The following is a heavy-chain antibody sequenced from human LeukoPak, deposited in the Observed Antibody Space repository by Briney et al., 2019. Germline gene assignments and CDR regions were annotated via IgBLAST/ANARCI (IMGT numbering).Heavy chain of an antibody. CDR1: GFSFSTYG. Sequence: GGSLRLSCAASGFSFSTYGMSWVRQAPGKGLEWASSVRGSGGSSYYGDSVKGRFTISRDNSKNTLYLQMNSLRVEDTAEYYCAKDHHYDSSDYGRYYYYGMDVWGQGTTVTVSS. CDR3: AKDHHYDSSDYGRYYYYGMDV. J-gene: IGHJ6*02. CDR2: VRGSGGSS. D-gene: IGHD3-22*01. V-gene: IGHV3-23*01.